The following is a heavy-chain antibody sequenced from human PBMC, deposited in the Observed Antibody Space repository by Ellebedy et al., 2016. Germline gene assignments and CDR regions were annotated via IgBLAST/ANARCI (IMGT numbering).Heavy chain of an antibody. CDR3: ARESEVGCMDV. D-gene: IGHD1-26*01. V-gene: IGHV3-21*01. J-gene: IGHJ6*02. Sequence: GGSLRLSCAASGFTFSSYSMNWVRQAPGKGLEWVSSISNSSSYIYYADSVKGRFTISRDNVKNSLYLQMNSLRAEDTAVFYCARESEVGCMDVWGQGTTVTVSS. CDR1: GFTFSSYS. CDR2: ISNSSSYI.